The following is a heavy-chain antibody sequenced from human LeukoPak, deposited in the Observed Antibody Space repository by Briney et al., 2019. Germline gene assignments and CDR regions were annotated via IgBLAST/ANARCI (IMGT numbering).Heavy chain of an antibody. J-gene: IGHJ4*02. CDR2: IYYSGST. V-gene: IGHV4-59*12. Sequence: SETLSLTCTISGGSISSYYWSWIRQPPGKGLEWIGNIYYSGSTNYNPSLKSRVTMSVDTSKNQFSLKLSSVTAADTAVYYCARVGDSSGFTFDYWGQGTLVTVSS. CDR1: GGSISSYY. CDR3: ARVGDSSGFTFDY. D-gene: IGHD6-19*01.